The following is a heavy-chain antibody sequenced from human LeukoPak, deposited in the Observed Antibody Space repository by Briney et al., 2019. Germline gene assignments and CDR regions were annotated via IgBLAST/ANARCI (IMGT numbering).Heavy chain of an antibody. CDR1: GFTFSSYA. V-gene: IGHV3-30-3*01. CDR3: SSPPGPWLVQGPSYFDY. D-gene: IGHD6-19*01. Sequence: GGSLRLSCAASGFTFSSYAMHWVRQAPGKGLEWVAVISYDGSNKYYADSVKGRFTISRDNSKNTLYLQMNSLRAEDTAVYYCSSPPGPWLVQGPSYFDYWGQGTLVTVSS. J-gene: IGHJ4*02. CDR2: ISYDGSNK.